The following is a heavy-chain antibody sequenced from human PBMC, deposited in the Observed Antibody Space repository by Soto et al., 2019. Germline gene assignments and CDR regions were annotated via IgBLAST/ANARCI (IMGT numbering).Heavy chain of an antibody. CDR3: ARQLRSGHGDFDY. J-gene: IGHJ4*02. CDR2: IDPTDSYT. D-gene: IGHD2-8*01. V-gene: IGHV5-10-1*01. CDR1: GYTFSNYW. Sequence: GESLKISCKGSGYTFSNYWINWVRQTPGKGLEWMGKIDPTDSYTHYSPSFQGHVTISADMSISTGYLEWRSLKASDTAIYYCARQLRSGHGDFDYWGQGTLVTVSS.